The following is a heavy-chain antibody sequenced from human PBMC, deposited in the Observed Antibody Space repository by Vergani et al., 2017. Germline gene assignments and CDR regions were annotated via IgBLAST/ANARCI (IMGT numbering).Heavy chain of an antibody. CDR2: ICHTEDT. Sequence: QVQLQESGPGLVKPPGTLSLTCAVSGDSISSNNCWTWVRQPPGKGLEWIGEICHTEDTKYSPSLKSRVTVSVDESRNLFSLRLNSVTAADTAVYYCATIGYRRWGYYFDYWGQGTLVTVSP. CDR3: ATIGYRRWGYYFDY. D-gene: IGHD2-2*02. J-gene: IGHJ4*02. V-gene: IGHV4-4*03. CDR1: GDSISSNNC.